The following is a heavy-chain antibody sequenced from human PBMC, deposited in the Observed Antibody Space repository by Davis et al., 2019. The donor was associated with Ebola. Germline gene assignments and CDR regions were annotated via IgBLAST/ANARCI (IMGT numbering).Heavy chain of an antibody. J-gene: IGHJ6*02. CDR1: GFTVSSNY. CDR3: AARYYYCGMDV. CDR2: IYSGGST. Sequence: GESLKISCAASGFTVSSNYMSWVRQAPGKGLEWVSVIYSGGSTYYADSVKGRFTISRHNSKNTLYLQMNSLRAEDTAVYYCAARYYYCGMDVWGQGTTVTVSS. V-gene: IGHV3-53*04.